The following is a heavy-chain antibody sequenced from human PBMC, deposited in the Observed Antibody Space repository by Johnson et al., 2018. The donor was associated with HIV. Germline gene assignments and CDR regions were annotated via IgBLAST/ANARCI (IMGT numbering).Heavy chain of an antibody. J-gene: IGHJ3*01. V-gene: IGHV3-66*01. CDR1: GFSITDNY. D-gene: IGHD1-1*01. Sequence: VQLVESGGDLVKPGGSLRVSCEASGFSITDNYMSWVRQAPGKGLEWIAVIYRDDQTYYVDSVKGRFTVSRDNAKNSLYLHMNSLRAEDTAVYYCATVWRNEGRHAFDVWGQGTMVTVSS. CDR3: ATVWRNEGRHAFDV. CDR2: IYRDDQT.